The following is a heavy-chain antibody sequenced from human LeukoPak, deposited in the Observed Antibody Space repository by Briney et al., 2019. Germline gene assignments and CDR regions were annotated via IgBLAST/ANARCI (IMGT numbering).Heavy chain of an antibody. D-gene: IGHD3-10*01. V-gene: IGHV3-23*01. CDR3: AGLLWFGELPYYYGMDV. CDR1: GFTFSSYA. Sequence: GGSLRLSCAASGFTFSSYAMSWVRQAPGKGLEWVSAISGSGGSTYYADSVKGRFTISRDNSKNTLYLQMNSLRAEDTVVYYCAGLLWFGELPYYYGMDVWGQGTTVTVSS. CDR2: ISGSGGST. J-gene: IGHJ6*02.